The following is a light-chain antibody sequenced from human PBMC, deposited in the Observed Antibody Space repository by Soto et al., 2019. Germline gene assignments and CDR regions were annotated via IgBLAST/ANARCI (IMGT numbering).Light chain of an antibody. CDR1: SSDVGDYDY. CDR3: SSYSSSSTVV. J-gene: IGLJ2*01. CDR2: DVS. Sequence: SALTQPASVSGSPGQSLTISCTGTSSDVGDYDYVSWYQQHPGKAPTLVIYDVSNRPSGVSNRFSGSKSGNTASLTISGLQAEDEADYYCSSYSSSSTVVFGEGTKLTVL. V-gene: IGLV2-14*03.